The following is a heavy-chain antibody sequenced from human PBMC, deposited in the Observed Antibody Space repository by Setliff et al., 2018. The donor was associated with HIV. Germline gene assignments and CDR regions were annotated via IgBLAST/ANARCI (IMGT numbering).Heavy chain of an antibody. V-gene: IGHV4-61*08. CDR1: GVSMTSGGYY. J-gene: IGHJ3*01. CDR3: ARVQMAYAAFDV. Sequence: SETLSLTCTVSGVSMTSGGYYWSWIRQLPGKGLEWIGYIYYSETTYYNPSLKSRVTLSVDTSKHQFSLKLSSVTAADTAVYYCARVQMAYAAFDVWGQGTMVTVSS. D-gene: IGHD4-17*01. CDR2: IYYSETT.